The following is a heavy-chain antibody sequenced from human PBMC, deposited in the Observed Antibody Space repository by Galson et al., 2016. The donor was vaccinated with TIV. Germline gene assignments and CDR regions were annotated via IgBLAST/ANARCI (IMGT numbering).Heavy chain of an antibody. CDR2: IDWDDDI. D-gene: IGHD3-22*01. CDR3: ARTSYYYDSSGYYEGILYFDY. V-gene: IGHV2-70*11. CDR1: GFSLSTSGMC. Sequence: PALVKPTQTLTLTCSFSGFSLSTSGMCVSWIRQPPGKALEWLARIDWDDDIYYSPFMKTRLNISKDTSKNQVVLTMTNLDPVDTATYYCARTSYYYDSSGYYEGILYFDYWGQGSRVTVSS. J-gene: IGHJ4*02.